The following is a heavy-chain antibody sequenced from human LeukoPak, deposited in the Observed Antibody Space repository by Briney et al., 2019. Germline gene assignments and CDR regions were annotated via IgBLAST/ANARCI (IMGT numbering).Heavy chain of an antibody. Sequence: TSETLSLTCTVSGGSISSYYWSWIRQPPGQGLECVGYIYYSVSTNYNPSLKSRVTISVDTSRNQFSLKLSAVTAADTAVYYCARPYRSGWYGAFDIWGQGTMVTVPS. D-gene: IGHD6-19*01. CDR1: GGSISSYY. J-gene: IGHJ3*02. V-gene: IGHV4-59*08. CDR2: IYYSVST. CDR3: ARPYRSGWYGAFDI.